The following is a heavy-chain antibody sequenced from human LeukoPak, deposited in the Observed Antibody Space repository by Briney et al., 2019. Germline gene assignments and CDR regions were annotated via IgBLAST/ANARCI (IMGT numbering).Heavy chain of an antibody. CDR1: GGSISSYY. V-gene: IGHV4-59*01. J-gene: IGHJ5*02. Sequence: SETLSLTCTVSGGSISSYYWSWIRQPPGKGLEWIGYIYYNGSTNYNPSLKSRVTISVDTSKNKFSLKLSSVTAADTAVYYCARDDPLGSNWFDPWGQGTLVTVSS. CDR3: ARDDPLGSNWFDP. CDR2: IYYNGST.